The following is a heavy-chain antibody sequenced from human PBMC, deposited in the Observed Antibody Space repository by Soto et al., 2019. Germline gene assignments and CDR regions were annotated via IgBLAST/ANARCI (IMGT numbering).Heavy chain of an antibody. CDR1: GYSFTSYW. CDR2: IDPSDSYT. CDR3: ARLSCIIPAAPVYGMDV. V-gene: IGHV5-10-1*01. Sequence: GESLKISCKGSGYSFTSYWISWVRQMPGKGLEWMGRIDPSDSYTNYSPSFQRHVTISADKSISTAYLQWSSLKASDTAMYYCARLSCIIPAAPVYGMDVWGQGTTVTVSS. D-gene: IGHD2-2*01. J-gene: IGHJ6*02.